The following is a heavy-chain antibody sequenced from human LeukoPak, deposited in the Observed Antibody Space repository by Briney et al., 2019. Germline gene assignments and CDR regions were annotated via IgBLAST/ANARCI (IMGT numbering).Heavy chain of an antibody. Sequence: SETLSLTCTVSRGSLSSYYWSWSREPPGEGVGRSGHIYYSGSTNYNPSLKSRVTISVYTSKNQFSQKLSSVTAADTAVYYCARVDWANWFDPWGQGTLVTVSS. CDR3: ARVDWANWFDP. CDR2: IYYSGST. V-gene: IGHV4-59*01. D-gene: IGHD3/OR15-3a*01. CDR1: RGSLSSYY. J-gene: IGHJ5*02.